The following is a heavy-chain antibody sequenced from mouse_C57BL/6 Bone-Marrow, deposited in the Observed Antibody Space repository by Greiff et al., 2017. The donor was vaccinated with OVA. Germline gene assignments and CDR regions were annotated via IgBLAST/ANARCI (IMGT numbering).Heavy chain of an antibody. CDR2: ILPGSGST. D-gene: IGHD1-1*01. Sequence: QVQLQQSGAELMKPGASVKLSCKATGYTFTGYWIEWVKQRPGHGLEWIGEILPGSGSTNYNEKFKGKATFTADTSSNTAYMQLSSLTTEDSAIYYCERARMTTVGADYWRQGNTLTVSS. CDR1: GYTFTGYW. J-gene: IGHJ2*01. V-gene: IGHV1-9*01. CDR3: ERARMTTVGADY.